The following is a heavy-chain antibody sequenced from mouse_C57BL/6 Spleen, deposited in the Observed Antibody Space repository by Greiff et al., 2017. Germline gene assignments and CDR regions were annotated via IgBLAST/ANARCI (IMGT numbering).Heavy chain of an antibody. Sequence: VQLQQPGAELVRPGSSVKLSCKASGYTFTSYWMDWVKQRPGQGLEWIGNIYPSDSETHYNQKFKDKATLTVDKSSSTAYMQLSSLTSEDSAVYYCARYGYDWYFGVWGTGTTVTVSS. V-gene: IGHV1-61*01. D-gene: IGHD2-2*01. J-gene: IGHJ1*03. CDR1: GYTFTSYW. CDR2: IYPSDSET. CDR3: ARYGYDWYFGV.